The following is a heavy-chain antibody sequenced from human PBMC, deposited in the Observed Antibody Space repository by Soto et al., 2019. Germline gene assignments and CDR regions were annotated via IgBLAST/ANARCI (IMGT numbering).Heavy chain of an antibody. Sequence: ASVKVSCKASGFTFTSSAMQWVRQARGQRLEWIGWIVVGSGNTNYAQKFQERVTITRDMSTSTAYMELNSLRAEDTAVYYCARMGSSSSSFWGQGTLVTVSS. CDR3: ARMGSSSSSF. CDR2: IVVGSGNT. CDR1: GFTFTSSA. D-gene: IGHD6-13*01. J-gene: IGHJ4*02. V-gene: IGHV1-58*02.